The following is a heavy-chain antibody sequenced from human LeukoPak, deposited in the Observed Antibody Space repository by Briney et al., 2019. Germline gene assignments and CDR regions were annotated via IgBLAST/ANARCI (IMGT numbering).Heavy chain of an antibody. V-gene: IGHV3-23*01. D-gene: IGHD3-10*01. CDR3: AKDGGSGMGFDP. CDR1: GFTFSSYA. Sequence: GGSLRLSCAASGFTFSSYAMTWVRQAPGKGLEWVSGTRAGGGSTNFADSVRGRFTLSTDNSKNTLYLQMNSLRAEDAAIYYCAKDGGSGMGFDPWGQGTLVTVSS. CDR2: TRAGGGST. J-gene: IGHJ5*02.